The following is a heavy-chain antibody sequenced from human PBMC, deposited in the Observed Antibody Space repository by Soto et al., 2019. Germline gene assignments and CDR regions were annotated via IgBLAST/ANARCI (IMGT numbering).Heavy chain of an antibody. J-gene: IGHJ5*02. CDR1: GASISSYY. CDR3: ARIIGYCSSTSCLPRFDP. V-gene: IGHV4-59*08. Sequence: SETLSLTCTVSGASISSYYWSWIRQPPGKGLEWIGNIYYTGNTNYNPSLKSRVTISVDTSKNQFSLKLSSMTAADTAVYYCARIIGYCSSTSCLPRFDPWGQGTLVTVS. CDR2: IYYTGNT. D-gene: IGHD2-2*01.